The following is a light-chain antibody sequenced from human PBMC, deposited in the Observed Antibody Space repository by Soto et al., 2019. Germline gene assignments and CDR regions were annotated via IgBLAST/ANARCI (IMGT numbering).Light chain of an antibody. V-gene: IGLV2-8*01. Sequence: QSALTQPPSASGSPGQSVTISCTGTSSDVGGYNYVSWYQQHPGKAPKLMIYEVNKRPSGVSNRFSGSKSGNTASLTISGLQADDEADYHCGSFTGGITPYVFGTGTKLTVL. CDR3: GSFTGGITPYV. J-gene: IGLJ1*01. CDR1: SSDVGGYNY. CDR2: EVN.